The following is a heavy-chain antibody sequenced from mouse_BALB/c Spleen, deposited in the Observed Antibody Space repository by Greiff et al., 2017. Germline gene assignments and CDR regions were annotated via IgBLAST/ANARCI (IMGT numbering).Heavy chain of an antibody. CDR2: IYPGDGDT. V-gene: IGHV1-87*01. D-gene: IGHD3-3*01. J-gene: IGHJ2*01. Sequence: VQLQQSGAELARPGASVKLSCKASGYTFTSYWMQWVKQRPGQGLEWIGAIYPGDGDTRYTQKFKGKATLTADKSSSTAYMQLSSLASEDSAVYYCARGRNLDYWGQGTTLTVSS. CDR3: ARGRNLDY. CDR1: GYTFTSYW.